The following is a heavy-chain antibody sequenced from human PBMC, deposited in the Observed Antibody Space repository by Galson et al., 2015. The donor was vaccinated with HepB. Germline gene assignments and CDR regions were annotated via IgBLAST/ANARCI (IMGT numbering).Heavy chain of an antibody. CDR3: ARDRTTLFDYYGMDV. CDR2: ISSSSSSYT. J-gene: IGHJ6*02. V-gene: IGHV3-21*05. D-gene: IGHD4-11*01. CDR1: GFTFSSYS. Sequence: SLRLSCAASGFTFSSYSMNWVRQAPGKGLEWVSYISSSSSSYTNYADSVKGRFTISRDNAKNSLYLQMNSLRAEDTAVYYCARDRTTLFDYYGMDVWGQGTTVTVSS.